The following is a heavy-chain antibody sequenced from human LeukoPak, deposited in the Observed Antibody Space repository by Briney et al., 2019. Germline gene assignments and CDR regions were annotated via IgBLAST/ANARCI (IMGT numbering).Heavy chain of an antibody. CDR2: IWHDESHI. V-gene: IGHV3-33*03. CDR3: VKDHLVRGVMAS. CDR1: GFFVSTAG. J-gene: IGHJ5*02. Sequence: GRSLRLACAAAGFFVSTAGMRWDRQAPGKGREWVALIWHDESHIYHADSVKGRFTLYRDNSKNTLYLQTHSLRTEHTGVYYCVKDHLVRGVMASWGQGPLVTVSS. D-gene: IGHD3-10*01.